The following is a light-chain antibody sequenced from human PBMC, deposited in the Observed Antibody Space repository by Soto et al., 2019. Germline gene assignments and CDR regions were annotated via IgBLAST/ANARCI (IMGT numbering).Light chain of an antibody. J-gene: IGKJ1*01. CDR2: KAS. CDR3: QQYNSYAT. CDR1: QSISIW. Sequence: DIQMTQSPSTLSASVGDRVTITCRASQSISIWLAWYQQKPGKAPKLLIYKASSLERGVPSRFSGSGSGTEFTLTISSLQPDDFATYYCQQYNSYATFGQGTKVEIK. V-gene: IGKV1-5*03.